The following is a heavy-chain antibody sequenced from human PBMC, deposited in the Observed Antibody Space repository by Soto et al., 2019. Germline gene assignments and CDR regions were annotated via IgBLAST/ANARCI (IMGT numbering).Heavy chain of an antibody. CDR2: ISYDGSNK. J-gene: IGHJ6*02. Sequence: GGSLRLSCAASGFTFSSYGMHWVRQAPGKGLEWVAVISYDGSNKYYADSVKGRFTISRDNSKNTLYLQMNSLRAEDTAVYYCARDWASGATYYYYGMDVWGQGTTVTVSS. CDR3: ARDWASGATYYYYGMDV. V-gene: IGHV3-30*19. D-gene: IGHD3-16*01. CDR1: GFTFSSYG.